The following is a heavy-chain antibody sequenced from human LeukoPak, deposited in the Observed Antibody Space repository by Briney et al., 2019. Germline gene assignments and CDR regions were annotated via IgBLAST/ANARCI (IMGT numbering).Heavy chain of an antibody. CDR1: GYSFSSYW. CDR3: ARQRSSSRRYFDY. CDR2: VYPGDSDT. Sequence: GESLKISCKGSGYSFSSYWIGWVRQMPGKGLEWMGIVYPGDSDTRYSPSFQGQVTISADKSISTAYLQWSSLKASDTAMYYCARQRSSSRRYFDYWGQGTLVTVSS. D-gene: IGHD6-13*01. J-gene: IGHJ4*02. V-gene: IGHV5-51*01.